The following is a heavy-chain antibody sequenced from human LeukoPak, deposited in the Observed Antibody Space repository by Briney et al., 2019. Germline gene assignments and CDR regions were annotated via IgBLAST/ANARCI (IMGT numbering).Heavy chain of an antibody. D-gene: IGHD3-10*01. CDR1: GFTFSSYS. Sequence: GGSLRLSCAASGFTFSSYSMNWVRQAPGKGLEWVSSISSSSSYIYYADSVKGRFTISRDNAKNSLYLQMNSLRAEDTAVYYCAREALSSGLFDYWGQGTLVTVSS. V-gene: IGHV3-21*01. J-gene: IGHJ4*02. CDR2: ISSSSSYI. CDR3: AREALSSGLFDY.